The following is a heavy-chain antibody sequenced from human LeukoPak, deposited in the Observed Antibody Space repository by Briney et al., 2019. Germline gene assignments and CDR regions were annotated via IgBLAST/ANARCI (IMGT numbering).Heavy chain of an antibody. CDR1: GLTFSSYG. J-gene: IGHJ3*02. D-gene: IGHD5-12*01. CDR3: ARSSGYDSDAFDI. CDR2: ISYDGSNK. Sequence: SGGSLRLSCAASGLTFSSYGMHWVRQAPGKGLEWVAVISYDGSNKYYADSVKGRFTISRDNSKNTLYLQMNSLRAEDTAVYYCARSSGYDSDAFDIWGQGTMVTVSS. V-gene: IGHV3-30*03.